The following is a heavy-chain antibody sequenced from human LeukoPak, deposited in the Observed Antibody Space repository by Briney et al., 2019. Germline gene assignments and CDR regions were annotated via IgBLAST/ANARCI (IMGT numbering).Heavy chain of an antibody. J-gene: IGHJ4*02. D-gene: IGHD3-22*01. CDR2: IIPIFGTA. CDR1: GATFSSYA. CDR3: ARDRRSRVHYYDSSGYQYYFDY. Sequence: SVKLSCKASGATFSSYAISWVRQSPGQGLEWMGGIIPIFGTANYAQKFQGRVTITSDESTSTAYMRLSSLRSEYTAVYYCARDRRSRVHYYDSSGYQYYFDYWGQGTLVTVSS. V-gene: IGHV1-69*01.